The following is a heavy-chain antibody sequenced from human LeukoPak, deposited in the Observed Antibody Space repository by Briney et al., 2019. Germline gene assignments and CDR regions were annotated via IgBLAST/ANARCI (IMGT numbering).Heavy chain of an antibody. D-gene: IGHD5-24*01. Sequence: PSETLSLTCAVYGGSFSGNYWSWIRQPPGKGLEWIGEINHSGSTNYNPSLKSRATISVDTSKNQFSLKLSSVTAADTAVYYCARGRDGYNYYYYYYMDVWGKGTTVTVSS. CDR1: GGSFSGNY. J-gene: IGHJ6*03. V-gene: IGHV4-34*01. CDR3: ARGRDGYNYYYYYYMDV. CDR2: INHSGST.